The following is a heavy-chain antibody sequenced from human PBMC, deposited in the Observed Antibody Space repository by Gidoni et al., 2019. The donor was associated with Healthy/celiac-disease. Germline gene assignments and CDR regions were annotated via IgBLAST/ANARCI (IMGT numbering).Heavy chain of an antibody. CDR3: ERDVEWDKAANPYYDMDV. V-gene: IGHV3-48*03. Sequence: EVQLVESGGGLVQPGGSLRLSCAASGFTFSSYDRNWVRQAQGKGLEWVSYIISSGSRLYYADSVKDRFTSARDNAKNSLNRQMNSLRAEDTAVYYCERDVEWDKAANPYYDMDVWGQGTTVTVSS. CDR2: IISSGSRL. CDR1: GFTFSSYD. D-gene: IGHD6-13*01. J-gene: IGHJ6*02.